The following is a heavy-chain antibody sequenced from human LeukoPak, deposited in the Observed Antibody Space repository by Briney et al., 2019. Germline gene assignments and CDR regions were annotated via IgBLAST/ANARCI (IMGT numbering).Heavy chain of an antibody. J-gene: IGHJ4*02. CDR2: INPSGGST. D-gene: IGHD1-26*01. CDR3: ARDYSGTYFDS. CDR1: GYTFTSYY. Sequence: ASVKVSCKASGYTFTSYYMHWVRQAPGQGLEWMGIINPSGGSTSYAQKFQGRVTMTRDTSTSTVYMELSSLRSEDTAVNYCARDYSGTYFDSWGQGTLVTVSS. V-gene: IGHV1-46*01.